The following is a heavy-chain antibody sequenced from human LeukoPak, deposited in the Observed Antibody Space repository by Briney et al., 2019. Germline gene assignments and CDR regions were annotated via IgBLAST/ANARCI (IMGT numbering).Heavy chain of an antibody. D-gene: IGHD6-19*01. CDR1: GGSISSYY. CDR2: IYYSGST. CDR3: ARGGIAVAGTVPLFDD. Sequence: PSETLSLTCTVSGGSISSYYWSWIRQPPGKGLEWIGYIYYSGSTNYNTSLKSRVTISVDTSKNQFSLKLSSVTAADTAVYYCARGGIAVAGTVPLFDDWGQGTLVTVSS. J-gene: IGHJ4*02. V-gene: IGHV4-59*01.